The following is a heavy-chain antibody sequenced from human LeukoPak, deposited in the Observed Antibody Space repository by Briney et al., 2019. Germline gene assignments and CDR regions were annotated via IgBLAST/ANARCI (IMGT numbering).Heavy chain of an antibody. CDR1: GFTFSNYW. D-gene: IGHD3-3*01. J-gene: IGHJ4*02. V-gene: IGHV3-7*01. CDR3: TRGDPDF. CDR2: INQDGSAK. Sequence: GGSLRLSCAASGFTFSNYWMQWVRQAPGKGLEWGANINQDGSAKYYVDSVKGRFTISKDSAKNSLYLQMNSLRVDDTAVYYCTRGDPDFWGQGTLVTVSS.